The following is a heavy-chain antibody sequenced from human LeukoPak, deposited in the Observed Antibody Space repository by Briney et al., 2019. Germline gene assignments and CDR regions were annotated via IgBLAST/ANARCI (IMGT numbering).Heavy chain of an antibody. Sequence: SETLSLTCTVSGGSISSNYWSWIRQPPGKGLEWIGYSYYNGNTNYNPSLKSRVTTSVDTSKNQFSLKLSFVTAADAAVYYCARGRPYYDFWSGYSASIDYWGQGTLVTVSS. D-gene: IGHD3-3*01. V-gene: IGHV4-59*01. J-gene: IGHJ4*02. CDR3: ARGRPYYDFWSGYSASIDY. CDR2: SYYNGNT. CDR1: GGSISSNY.